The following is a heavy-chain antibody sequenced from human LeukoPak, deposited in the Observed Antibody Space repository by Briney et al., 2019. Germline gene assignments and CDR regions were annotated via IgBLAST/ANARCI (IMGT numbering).Heavy chain of an antibody. J-gene: IGHJ4*02. CDR2: IYWNDDK. V-gene: IGHV2-5*01. CDR1: GFSLSTSGVG. CDR3: AHWNSGLLFDY. D-gene: IGHD1/OR15-1a*01. Sequence: SGPTLVKPTQTLTLTCTFSGFSLSTSGVGVGWIRQPPGKALEWLALIYWNDDKRYSPSLKNRLTITKDTSKNQVVLTMTNMDPVDTATYYCAHWNSGLLFDYWGQGTLVTVSS.